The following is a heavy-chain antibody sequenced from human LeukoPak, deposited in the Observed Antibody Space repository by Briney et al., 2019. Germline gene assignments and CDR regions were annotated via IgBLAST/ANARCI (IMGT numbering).Heavy chain of an antibody. CDR1: GGSISSGSYY. J-gene: IGHJ4*02. Sequence: SQTLSLTCTVSGGSISSGSYYWSWIRHPAGKGLEWIGSIYYSGSTYYNPSLKSRVTISVDTSKNQFSLKLSSVTAADTAVYYCARDPGGGYSYGPYYFDYWGQGTLVTVSS. V-gene: IGHV4-39*07. D-gene: IGHD5-18*01. CDR2: IYYSGST. CDR3: ARDPGGGYSYGPYYFDY.